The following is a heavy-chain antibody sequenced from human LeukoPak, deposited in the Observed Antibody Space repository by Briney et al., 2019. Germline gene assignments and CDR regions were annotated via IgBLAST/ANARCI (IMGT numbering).Heavy chain of an antibody. CDR2: VYYSGTA. V-gene: IGHV4-59*12. CDR1: GDSIIGYY. D-gene: IGHD5-12*01. J-gene: IGHJ4*02. Sequence: SETLSLTCTVSGDSIIGYYWTWIRQPPGKGLEWIGYVYYSGTAIYTPPLKSRVTISVDTSKNQFSLKLSSVTAADTAVYYCARAGYSTTKIFDYWGQGALVTVSS. CDR3: ARAGYSTTKIFDY.